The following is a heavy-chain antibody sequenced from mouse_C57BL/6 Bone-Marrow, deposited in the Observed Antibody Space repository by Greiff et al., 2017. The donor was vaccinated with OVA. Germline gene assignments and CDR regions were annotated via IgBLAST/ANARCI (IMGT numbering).Heavy chain of an antibody. CDR2: IDPANGDT. J-gene: IGHJ2*01. Sequence: VHVKQSGAELVRPGASVKLSCTASGFNIKDDYMHWVKQRPEQGLEWIGWIDPANGDTEYASKFQGKATITADTSSNTAYLQLSSLTSEDAAVYYCTTSLGRGYFDYWGQGTTLTVSS. CDR3: TTSLGRGYFDY. CDR1: GFNIKDDY. D-gene: IGHD4-1*01. V-gene: IGHV14-4*01.